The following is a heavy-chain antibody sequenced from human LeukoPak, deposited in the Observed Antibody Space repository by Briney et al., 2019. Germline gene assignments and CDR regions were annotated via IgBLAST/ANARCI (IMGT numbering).Heavy chain of an antibody. CDR2: IKEDGSEK. CDR3: ARDGNGKSLDFDY. D-gene: IGHD1-1*01. V-gene: IGHV3-7*01. Sequence: PGGSLRLSCAASGFTYTTYWMTWVRQAPGKGLEWVANIKEDGSEKNYVDSVKGRFTISRDNAKNSLYLQMSSLRAEDTAVYYCARDGNGKSLDFDYWGQGTLVTVSS. J-gene: IGHJ4*02. CDR1: GFTYTTYW.